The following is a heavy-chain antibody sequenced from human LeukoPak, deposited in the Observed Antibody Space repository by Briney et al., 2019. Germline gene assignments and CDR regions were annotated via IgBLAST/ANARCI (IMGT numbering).Heavy chain of an antibody. CDR3: AKETYYYDSSGYYSYYFDY. CDR2: IRYDGSNK. Sequence: EGSLRLSCAASGFTFSSYVMHWVRQAPGKGLEWVAFIRYDGSNKYYADSVKGRFTISRDNSKNTLYLQMNGLRAEDTAVYYCAKETYYYDSSGYYSYYFDYWGQGTLVTVSS. V-gene: IGHV3-30*02. D-gene: IGHD3-22*01. J-gene: IGHJ4*02. CDR1: GFTFSSYV.